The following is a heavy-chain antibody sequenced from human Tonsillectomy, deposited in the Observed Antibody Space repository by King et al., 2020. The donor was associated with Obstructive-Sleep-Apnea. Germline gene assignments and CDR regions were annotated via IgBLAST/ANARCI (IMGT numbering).Heavy chain of an antibody. J-gene: IGHJ4*02. CDR3: ARDRTRGFPNPLFY. D-gene: IGHD3-10*01. CDR2: IRYDGGNK. Sequence: VQLVESGGGVVQPGRSLRLSCAASGFTFSGYGMHWVRQAPGKGLEWLAVIRYDGGNKYYPDSVKGRFTISRDNSKNTLYLQMNSLRVEDTAVYYCARDRTRGFPNPLFYWGQGTLVTVSS. CDR1: GFTFSGYG. V-gene: IGHV3-33*01.